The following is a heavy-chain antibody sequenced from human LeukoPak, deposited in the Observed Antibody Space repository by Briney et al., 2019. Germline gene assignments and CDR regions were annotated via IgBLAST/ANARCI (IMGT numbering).Heavy chain of an antibody. CDR2: ISGGGSHS. CDR3: ARGSAWACHGVRCYPLDN. V-gene: IGHV3-23*01. Sequence: GGSLRLSCAASGFTFPSYAMSWVRQAPGRGLEWIAAISGGGSHSWHADSVKGRSTISSDNSRDTLHLQMNSLRVDDTAVYYCARGSAWACHGVRCYPLDNWGQGALVTVSS. CDR1: GFTFPSYA. J-gene: IGHJ4*02. D-gene: IGHD2-8*01.